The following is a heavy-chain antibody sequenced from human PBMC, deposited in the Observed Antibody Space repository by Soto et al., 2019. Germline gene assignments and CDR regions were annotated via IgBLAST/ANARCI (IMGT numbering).Heavy chain of an antibody. J-gene: IGHJ6*02. CDR1: GFSLTTVGVG. V-gene: IGHV2-5*02. Sequence: QITLKESGPTLVKPTQTLTLTCSFSGFSLTTVGVGVNWIHQPPGKALEWLALIYWDDDKRYSPSLKTRLTITKDTSKNQVVLTLTNMNLVDTGTYFCARSVRGVTMDVWGQGTAVTVSS. D-gene: IGHD3-10*01. CDR2: IYWDDDK. CDR3: ARSVRGVTMDV.